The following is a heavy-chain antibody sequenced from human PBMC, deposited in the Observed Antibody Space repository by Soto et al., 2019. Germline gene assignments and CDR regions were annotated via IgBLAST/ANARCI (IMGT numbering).Heavy chain of an antibody. CDR3: AREGLVGATHAFDI. D-gene: IGHD1-26*01. J-gene: IGHJ3*02. CDR2: ISSSSSTI. CDR1: VFTFISYS. Sequence: GGALRVACAASVFTFISYSMNWVRQAPGKGLEWVSYISSSSSTIYYADSVKGRFTISRDNAKNSLYLQMNSLRDEDTAVYYCAREGLVGATHAFDIWGQGTMVTVSS. V-gene: IGHV3-48*02.